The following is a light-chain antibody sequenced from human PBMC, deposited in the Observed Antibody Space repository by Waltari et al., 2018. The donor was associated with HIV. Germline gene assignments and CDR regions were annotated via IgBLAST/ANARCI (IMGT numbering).Light chain of an antibody. CDR2: GVS. CDR1: TSDSSLYDL. CDR3: SSYTTSQNLV. V-gene: IGLV2-14*01. J-gene: IGLJ3*02. Sequence: QSALTQPASVSGSPGQSINISCSGTTSDSSLYDLVSWYQQRPDKAPQPLMFGVSTLPSGISYRFSGSKSGNTASLTISGLQAEDEADYYCSSYTTSQNLVFGGGTKLTVL.